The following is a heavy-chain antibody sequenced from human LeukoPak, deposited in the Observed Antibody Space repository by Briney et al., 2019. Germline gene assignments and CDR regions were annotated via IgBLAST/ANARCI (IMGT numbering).Heavy chain of an antibody. J-gene: IGHJ2*01. CDR2: IKPDGSEK. V-gene: IGHV3-7*05. CDR3: ARRGADKRTGLSLDG. CDR1: GFTFSLDW. D-gene: IGHD3-16*02. Sequence: PGGSLRLSCAASGFTFSLDWMTGVRQAPGKGLEWLTNIKPDGSEKYYVDSVKGRFTISRDNAKNSLYLQMNSLRAEDTAVYFCARRGADKRTGLSLDGWGRGTLVTVSS.